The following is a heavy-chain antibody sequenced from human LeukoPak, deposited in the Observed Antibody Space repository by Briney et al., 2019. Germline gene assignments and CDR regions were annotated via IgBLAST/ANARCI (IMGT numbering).Heavy chain of an antibody. CDR1: GFTFSSYG. D-gene: IGHD5-12*01. CDR3: ARGPSGYHNT. Sequence: GGSLRLSCAASGFTFSSYGMHWVRQAPGKGLEWVSYISSSSSTIYYADSVKGRFTISRDNAKNSLYLQMNSLRAEDTAVYYCARGPSGYHNTGGQGTLVTVSS. CDR2: ISSSSSTI. J-gene: IGHJ4*02. V-gene: IGHV3-48*01.